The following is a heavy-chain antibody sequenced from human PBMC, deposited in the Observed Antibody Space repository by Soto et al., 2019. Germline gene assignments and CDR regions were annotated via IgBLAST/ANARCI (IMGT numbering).Heavy chain of an antibody. CDR3: ARDGAGLYCTNGVCYEALDYYYYGMDV. CDR2: ISSSSSYI. D-gene: IGHD2-8*01. J-gene: IGHJ6*02. Sequence: GGSLRLSCAASGFTFSSYSMNWVRQAPGKGLEWVSSISSSSSYIYYADSVKGRFTISRDNAKNSLYLQMNSLRAEDTAVYYCARDGAGLYCTNGVCYEALDYYYYGMDVWGQGTTVTVSS. V-gene: IGHV3-21*01. CDR1: GFTFSSYS.